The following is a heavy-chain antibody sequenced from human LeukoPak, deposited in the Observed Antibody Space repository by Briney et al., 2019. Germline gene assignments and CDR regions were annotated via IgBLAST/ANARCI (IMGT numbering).Heavy chain of an antibody. CDR2: IIPIFGTA. D-gene: IGHD3-22*01. J-gene: IGHJ4*02. CDR3: ARSYYDSSGYPFDY. CDR1: GYTFTSYA. V-gene: IGHV1-69*13. Sequence: SVKVSCMASGYTFTSYAISWVRQAPGQGLEWMGGIIPIFGTANYAQKFQGRVTITADESTSTAYMELSSLRSEDTAVYYCARSYYDSSGYPFDYWGQGTLVTVSS.